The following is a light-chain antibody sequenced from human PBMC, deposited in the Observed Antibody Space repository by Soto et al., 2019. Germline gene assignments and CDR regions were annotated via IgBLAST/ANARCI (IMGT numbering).Light chain of an antibody. Sequence: DIPLTQSPSFLSASVGDRVTITCRASQGISSYLAWYQQKPGKAPKLLNYAASTLQSGVPSRFSGSGSGTEFTLTISSLQPEDFATYYCQQLNSFPITFGQGTRLEIK. J-gene: IGKJ5*01. CDR3: QQLNSFPIT. CDR2: AAS. CDR1: QGISSY. V-gene: IGKV1-9*01.